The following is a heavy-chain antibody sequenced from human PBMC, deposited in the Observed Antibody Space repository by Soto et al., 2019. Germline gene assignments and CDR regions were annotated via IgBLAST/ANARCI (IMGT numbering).Heavy chain of an antibody. V-gene: IGHV1-46*01. D-gene: IGHD2-2*01. CDR2: INPSGGST. CDR3: ARVPAADYYYYGMDV. J-gene: IGHJ6*02. Sequence: ASVKVSCKASGYTFTSDYMHWVRQAPGQGLEWMGIINPSGGSTSYAQKFQGRVTMTRDTSTSTVYMELSSLRSEDTAVYYCARVPAADYYYYGMDVWGQGTTVTVSS. CDR1: GYTFTSDY.